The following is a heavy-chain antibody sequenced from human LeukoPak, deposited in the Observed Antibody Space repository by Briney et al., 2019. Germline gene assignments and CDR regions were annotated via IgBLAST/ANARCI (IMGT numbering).Heavy chain of an antibody. D-gene: IGHD1-26*01. CDR1: EFSVGSNY. Sequence: GGSLRLSCAASEFSVGSNYMTWVRQAPGKGLEWVSLIYSGGSTYYADSVKGRFTISRDNSKNTLYLQMNSLRAEDTAVYYCALVGATGRLFDYWGQGTLVTVSS. CDR2: IYSGGST. J-gene: IGHJ4*02. V-gene: IGHV3-66*01. CDR3: ALVGATGRLFDY.